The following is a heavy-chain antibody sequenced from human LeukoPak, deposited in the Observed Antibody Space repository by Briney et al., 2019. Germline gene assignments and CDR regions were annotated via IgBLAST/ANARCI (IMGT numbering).Heavy chain of an antibody. CDR3: ARVALWFGELHFDY. J-gene: IGHJ4*02. Sequence: PGGPLRLSCAASGFTFSSYAMSWVRQAPGKGLEWVANIKQDGSEKYYVDSVKGRFTISRDNAKNSLYLQMNSLRAEDTAVYYCARVALWFGELHFDYWGQGTLVTVSS. D-gene: IGHD3-10*01. V-gene: IGHV3-7*01. CDR2: IKQDGSEK. CDR1: GFTFSSYA.